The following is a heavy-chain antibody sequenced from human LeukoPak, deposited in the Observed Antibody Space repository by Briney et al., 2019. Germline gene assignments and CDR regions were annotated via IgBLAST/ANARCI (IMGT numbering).Heavy chain of an antibody. CDR1: GFTFSSYA. V-gene: IGHV3-64D*06. Sequence: GGSLRLSCSASGFTFSSYAMHWVRQAPGKGLEYVSAISSNGGSTYYADSVRGRFTISRDNSKNTLYLQMSSLRAEDTAVYYCVKDPGYSSSWYFDYWGQGTLVPVSS. CDR2: ISSNGGST. CDR3: VKDPGYSSSWYFDY. D-gene: IGHD6-13*01. J-gene: IGHJ4*02.